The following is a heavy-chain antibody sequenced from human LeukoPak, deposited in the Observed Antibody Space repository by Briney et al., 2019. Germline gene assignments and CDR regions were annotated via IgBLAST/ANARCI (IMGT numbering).Heavy chain of an antibody. J-gene: IGHJ4*02. Sequence: PGGSLRLSCAASGFTFSSYSMNWVRPAPGKGLEWVSSISSSSSYIYYADSVKGRFTISRDNAKNSLYLQMNSLRAEDTAVYYCARDRYGGNHLGIDYWGQGTLVTVSS. CDR2: ISSSSSYI. V-gene: IGHV3-21*01. D-gene: IGHD4-23*01. CDR1: GFTFSSYS. CDR3: ARDRYGGNHLGIDY.